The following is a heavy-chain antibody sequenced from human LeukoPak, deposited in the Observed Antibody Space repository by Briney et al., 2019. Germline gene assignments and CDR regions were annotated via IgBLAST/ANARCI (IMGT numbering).Heavy chain of an antibody. Sequence: ASVKISCKASGYTFTSHFMHWVRQAPGQGLEWMGIINPRGGSTSYTQKFQGRVTMTRDTSTSTVYMELSSLRSEDTAVYYCARVKSYYYDTSDKDAFDIWGQGTMVTVSS. V-gene: IGHV1-46*01. CDR1: GYTFTSHF. CDR3: ARVKSYYYDTSDKDAFDI. J-gene: IGHJ3*02. D-gene: IGHD3-22*01. CDR2: INPRGGST.